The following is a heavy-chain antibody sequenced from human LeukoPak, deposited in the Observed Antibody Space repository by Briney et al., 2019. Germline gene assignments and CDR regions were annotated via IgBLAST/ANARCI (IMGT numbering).Heavy chain of an antibody. V-gene: IGHV3-23*05. CDR1: GFTFSDYA. D-gene: IGHD4-11*01. CDR2: FKTNYNQV. J-gene: IGHJ4*02. CDR3: ARSVPDYTRFDV. Sequence: GSLRLSCVASGFTFSDYAMNWVRQAPGKGLEWVSTFKTNYNQVYYAESVRGRFTISTDNSKNTAYLQMNSLRVEDTALYYCARSVPDYTRFDVWGQGALVTVSS.